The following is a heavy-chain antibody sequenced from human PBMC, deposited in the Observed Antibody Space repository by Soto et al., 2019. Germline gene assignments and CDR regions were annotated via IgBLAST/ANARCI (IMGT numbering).Heavy chain of an antibody. Sequence: GGSLRLSCAASGFTFSSYAMHWVRQAPGKGLEWVAVISYDGSNKYYADSVKGRFTISRDNSKNTLYLQMNSLRAEDTAVYYCARDRGGLREYEQQLELFHYYYGMDVWGQGTTVTVSS. J-gene: IGHJ6*02. CDR3: ARDRGGLREYEQQLELFHYYYGMDV. CDR2: ISYDGSNK. CDR1: GFTFSSYA. V-gene: IGHV3-30-3*01. D-gene: IGHD6-13*01.